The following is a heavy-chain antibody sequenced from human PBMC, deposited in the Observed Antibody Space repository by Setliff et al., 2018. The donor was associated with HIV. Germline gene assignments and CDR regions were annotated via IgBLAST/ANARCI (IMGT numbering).Heavy chain of an antibody. CDR2: IYYSGNT. V-gene: IGHV4-31*03. CDR1: GGSISSEGYY. J-gene: IGHJ5*02. Sequence: SETLSLTCTVSGGSISSEGYYWSWIRQHPGKGLEWIGYIYYSGNTYYSPSLKSRLTISVDTSKNQFSLKLRSVTAAATAVYYCVRAEYSSSSDWFAPWGQGALVTVSS. CDR3: VRAEYSSSSDWFAP. D-gene: IGHD6-6*01.